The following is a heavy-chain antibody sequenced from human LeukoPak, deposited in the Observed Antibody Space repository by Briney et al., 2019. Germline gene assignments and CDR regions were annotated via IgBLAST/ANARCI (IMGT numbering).Heavy chain of an antibody. Sequence: SETLSLTCTVSGGSVTDYYWSWIRQSPGKGLEWIGYIYYTGTSYNPSLKSRVTISVDTSKNQFSLKLSSVTAADTAVYYCAREGSGISGLPIDYWGQGTLVTVSS. J-gene: IGHJ4*02. CDR3: AREGSGISGLPIDY. CDR2: IYYTGT. CDR1: GGSVTDYY. D-gene: IGHD3-10*01. V-gene: IGHV4-59*02.